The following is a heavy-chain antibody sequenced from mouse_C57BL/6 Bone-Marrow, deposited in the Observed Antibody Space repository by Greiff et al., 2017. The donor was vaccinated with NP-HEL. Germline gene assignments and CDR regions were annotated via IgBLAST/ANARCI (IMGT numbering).Heavy chain of an antibody. J-gene: IGHJ2*01. CDR1: GYTFTDYE. V-gene: IGHV1-15*01. CDR2: IDPETGGT. Sequence: VQLQQSGAELVRPGASVTLSCKASGYTFTDYEMHWVKQTPVHGLEWIGAIDPETGGTAYNQKFKGKAILTADKSSSTAYMGLRSLTSEDSAVYYCTGLTGTKGYWGQGTTLTVSS. D-gene: IGHD4-1*01. CDR3: TGLTGTKGY.